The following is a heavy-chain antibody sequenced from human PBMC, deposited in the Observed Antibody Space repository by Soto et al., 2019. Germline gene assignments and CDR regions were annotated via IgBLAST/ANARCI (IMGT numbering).Heavy chain of an antibody. Sequence: ASVKVSCKVSGYTLTELSMHWVRQAPGQGLEWMGWMNPNSGNTGYAQKFQGRVTTTRNTSISTAYMELSSLRSEDTAVYYCAKPPGNSYGQQAPSIYYYGMDVWGQGTTVTVSS. V-gene: IGHV1-8*01. J-gene: IGHJ6*02. CDR1: GYTLTELS. CDR3: AKPPGNSYGQQAPSIYYYGMDV. D-gene: IGHD5-18*01. CDR2: MNPNSGNT.